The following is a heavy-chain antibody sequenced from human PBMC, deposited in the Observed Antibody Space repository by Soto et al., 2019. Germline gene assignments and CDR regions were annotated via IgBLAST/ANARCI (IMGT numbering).Heavy chain of an antibody. CDR1: GFTFSSYA. D-gene: IGHD1-26*01. CDR2: ISGSGGTT. Sequence: GGSLRLSCAASGFTFSSYAMSWVRQAPGKGLEWVSAISGSGGTTYYADSVKGRFTISRDNSKNTLYLQMNSLRAEDTAVYYCAKMKGPTTDYGMDVWGQGTTVTVSS. J-gene: IGHJ6*02. CDR3: AKMKGPTTDYGMDV. V-gene: IGHV3-23*01.